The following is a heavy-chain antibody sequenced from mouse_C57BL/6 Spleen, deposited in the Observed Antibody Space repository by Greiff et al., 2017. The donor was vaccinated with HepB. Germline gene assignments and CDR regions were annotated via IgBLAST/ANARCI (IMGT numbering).Heavy chain of an antibody. J-gene: IGHJ1*03. CDR3: ASTTVVARYFDV. CDR1: GFTFSSYG. D-gene: IGHD1-1*01. CDR2: ISSGGSYT. V-gene: IGHV5-6*01. Sequence: EVKLMESGGDLVKPGGSLKLSCAASGFTFSSYGMSWVRQTPDKRLEWVATISSGGSYTYYPDSVKGRFTISRDNAKNTLYLQMSSLKSEDTAMYYCASTTVVARYFDVWGTGTTVTVSS.